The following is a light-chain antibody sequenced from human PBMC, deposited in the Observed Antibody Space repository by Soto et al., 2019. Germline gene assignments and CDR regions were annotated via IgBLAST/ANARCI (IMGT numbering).Light chain of an antibody. CDR3: CSYAGSYTWV. CDR2: DVS. J-gene: IGLJ1*01. Sequence: QSALTQPRSVSGSPGQSVTISCTGASSDVGGNNFVSWYQQHPGKAPKLMIYDVSKRPSGVPDRFSGSKSGNTASLTISGLQAEDEDDYYCCSYAGSYTWVFGTGTKVTVL. V-gene: IGLV2-11*01. CDR1: SSDVGGNNF.